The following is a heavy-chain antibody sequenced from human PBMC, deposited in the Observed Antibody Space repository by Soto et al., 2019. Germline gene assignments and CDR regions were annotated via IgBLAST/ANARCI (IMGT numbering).Heavy chain of an antibody. J-gene: IGHJ4*02. Sequence: ASVKVSCKASGYTFTSYDINWVRQATGQGLEWMGWMNPNSGNTGYAQKFQGRVTMTRNTSISTAYMELSSLRSEDTAVYYCARGTVASYKGYFDYWGQGTLVTVSS. CDR3: ARGTVASYKGYFDY. CDR1: GYTFTSYD. V-gene: IGHV1-8*01. CDR2: MNPNSGNT. D-gene: IGHD3-10*01.